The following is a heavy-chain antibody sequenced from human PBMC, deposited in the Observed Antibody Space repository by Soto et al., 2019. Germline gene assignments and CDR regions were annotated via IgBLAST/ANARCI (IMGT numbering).Heavy chain of an antibody. V-gene: IGHV3-33*01. CDR1: GFTFSSYG. D-gene: IGHD5-18*01. CDR3: ARELYDDTAMATTGLDY. CDR2: IWYDGSNK. Sequence: QVQLVESGGGVVQPGRSLRLSCAASGFTFSSYGMHWVRQAPGKGLEWVAVIWYDGSNKYYADSVKGRFTISRDNSKNTRYRKLNSLTAEDTAVYYCARELYDDTAMATTGLDYWGQGALVTVSS. J-gene: IGHJ4*02.